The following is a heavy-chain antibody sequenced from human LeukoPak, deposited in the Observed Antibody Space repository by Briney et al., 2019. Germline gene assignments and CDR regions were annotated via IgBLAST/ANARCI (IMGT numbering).Heavy chain of an antibody. CDR2: ISSSSSYI. Sequence: PGGSLRLSCAASGFTFSSYSMNWVRQAPGKGLEWVSSISSSSSYIYYADSVKGRFTISRDNAKNSLYLQMNSLRAEDTAVYYCARVRQQLVRLLGRDTTYYYYYYMDVWGKGTTVTVSS. J-gene: IGHJ6*03. D-gene: IGHD6-13*01. V-gene: IGHV3-21*01. CDR1: GFTFSSYS. CDR3: ARVRQQLVRLLGRDTTYYYYYYMDV.